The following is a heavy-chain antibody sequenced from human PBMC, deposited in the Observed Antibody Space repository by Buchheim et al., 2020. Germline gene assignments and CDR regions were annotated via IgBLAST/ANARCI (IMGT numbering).Heavy chain of an antibody. CDR2: HNPSGGST. CDR3: ARVVYRRYPVRFDP. CDR1: GYTFTSYY. Sequence: QVQLVQSGAEVKKPGASVKVSCKASGYTFTSYYMHWVRQAPGQGLEWMGIHNPSGGSTSSTQKSQGRVIMTRDTSTSTVYVWVLSLRSEDTTWCYCARVVYRRYPVRFDPWGQGTL. J-gene: IGHJ5*02. D-gene: IGHD5-12*01. V-gene: IGHV1-46*01.